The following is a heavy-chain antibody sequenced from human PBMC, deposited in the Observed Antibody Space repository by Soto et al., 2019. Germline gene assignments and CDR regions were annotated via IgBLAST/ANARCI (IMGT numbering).Heavy chain of an antibody. CDR1: GFAFGSYW. CDR2: ISQDGAIA. CDR3: LRDQRHWNEFADQ. V-gene: IGHV3-74*01. Sequence: VQLVESGGGLVQPEGSLRLSCAASGFAFGSYWMHWIRQAPGKGLVWVSRISQDGAIATQADSVKGRFTISRDNAKNTLFLQVNSLRADDTAVYYCLRDQRHWNEFADQWGQGTLVTVSS. J-gene: IGHJ4*02. D-gene: IGHD1-1*01.